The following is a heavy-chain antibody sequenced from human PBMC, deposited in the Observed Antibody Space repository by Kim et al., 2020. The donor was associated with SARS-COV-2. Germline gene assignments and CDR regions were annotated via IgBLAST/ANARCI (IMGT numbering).Heavy chain of an antibody. D-gene: IGHD6-13*01. CDR3: AKDSRSSWPTGRRDY. Sequence: DSVKGRLTISRDNSKNTLYLQMNSLRAEDTAVYYCAKDSRSSWPTGRRDYWGQGTLVTVSS. J-gene: IGHJ4*02. V-gene: IGHV3-23*01.